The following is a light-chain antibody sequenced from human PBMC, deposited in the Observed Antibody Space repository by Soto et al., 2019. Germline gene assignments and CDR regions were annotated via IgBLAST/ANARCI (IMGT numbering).Light chain of an antibody. J-gene: IGLJ1*01. CDR2: EVS. V-gene: IGLV2-8*01. Sequence: QSALTQPPSASGSPGQSVTISCTGTSSDVGGYNYVSWYQQHPGKAPKLMIYEVSKRPSGVPDLFSGSKSGNTASLTVSGLQAEDEADYYCSSYPGSNGVSGTGTKVTVL. CDR3: SSYPGSNGV. CDR1: SSDVGGYNY.